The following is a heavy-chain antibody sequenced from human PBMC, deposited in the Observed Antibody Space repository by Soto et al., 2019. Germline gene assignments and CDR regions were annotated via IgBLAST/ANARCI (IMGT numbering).Heavy chain of an antibody. D-gene: IGHD5-12*01. Sequence: SETLSITCTVSGGSMSSYYWTWIRQPPGKGLEWIGYIYNSERSNYSPSLKSRVTMSIDTSKNQFSMKPTSVTAADTAVYYCARGYSGYDAALDYWGQGTLVTVSS. CDR1: GGSMSSYY. V-gene: IGHV4-59*01. J-gene: IGHJ4*01. CDR3: ARGYSGYDAALDY. CDR2: IYNSERS.